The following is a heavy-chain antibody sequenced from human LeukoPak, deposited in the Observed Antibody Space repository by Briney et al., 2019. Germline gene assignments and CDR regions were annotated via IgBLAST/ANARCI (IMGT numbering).Heavy chain of an antibody. D-gene: IGHD3-22*01. CDR2: INPNSGGT. J-gene: IGHJ5*02. V-gene: IGHV1-2*02. Sequence: GASVKVSCKASGYTFTGYYMHWVRQAPGQGLEWMGWINPNSGGTNYAQKFQGRVTMTRDTSISTAYMELSRLRSDGTAVYYCARGPSFDSSGYYSRDNWFDPWGQGTLVTVSS. CDR1: GYTFTGYY. CDR3: ARGPSFDSSGYYSRDNWFDP.